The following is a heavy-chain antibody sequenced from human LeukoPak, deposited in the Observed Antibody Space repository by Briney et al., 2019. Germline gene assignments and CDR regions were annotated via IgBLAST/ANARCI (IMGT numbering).Heavy chain of an antibody. CDR1: GFTFDDYA. D-gene: IGHD2-8*01. J-gene: IGHJ4*02. CDR2: ISGDGGST. V-gene: IGHV3-43*02. CDR3: AKDGLHCTNGVCYSAIIDY. Sequence: GGSLRLSCATSGFTFDDYAMHWVRQAPGKGLEWVCLISGDGGSTYYADSVKGRFTISRDNSRNSLYLQMNNLRTEDTALYYCAKDGLHCTNGVCYSAIIDYWGQGTLVTASS.